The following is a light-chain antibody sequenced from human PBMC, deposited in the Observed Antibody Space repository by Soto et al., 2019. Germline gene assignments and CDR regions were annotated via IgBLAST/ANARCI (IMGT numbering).Light chain of an antibody. CDR2: DVK. J-gene: IGLJ1*01. V-gene: IGLV2-14*03. CDR3: SSFTTTRTHI. Sequence: QSGLTQPASVSGSPGQSITISCTGTETDVGGYNLVSWYQQHSGKAPKLIIYDVKNRPSGISGRFSGSKSGNTASLTISGHRPDDEADYFCSSFTTTRTHIFGPGTKVTVL. CDR1: ETDVGGYNL.